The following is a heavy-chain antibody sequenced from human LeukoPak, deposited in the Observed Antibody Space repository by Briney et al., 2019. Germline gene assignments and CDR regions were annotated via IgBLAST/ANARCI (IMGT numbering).Heavy chain of an antibody. J-gene: IGHJ4*02. CDR2: INSDGSST. CDR3: ARGGYGPLPIDY. CDR1: GFTFSRYW. Sequence: QPGGSLRLSCAASGFTFSRYWMHWVRQAPGKGLVWVSRINSDGSSTTYADSVKGRFTISRDNAKNTLYLQMNSLRAEDTAVYYCARGGYGPLPIDYWGQGTLVSVSS. D-gene: IGHD5-18*01. V-gene: IGHV3-74*01.